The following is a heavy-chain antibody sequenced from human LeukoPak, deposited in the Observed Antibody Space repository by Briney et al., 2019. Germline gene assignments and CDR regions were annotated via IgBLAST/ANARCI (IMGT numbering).Heavy chain of an antibody. CDR3: ARGVVVMVPATRDWFDP. D-gene: IGHD2-15*01. V-gene: IGHV1-2*02. Sequence: ASVKVSCKASGYTFTGYYMHWVRQAPGQGLEWMGWINPNSGGTNYAQKFQGRVTMTRDTSISTAYMELSRLRSDDTAVYYCARGVVVMVPATRDWFDPWRQGTLVTVSP. CDR2: INPNSGGT. CDR1: GYTFTGYY. J-gene: IGHJ5*02.